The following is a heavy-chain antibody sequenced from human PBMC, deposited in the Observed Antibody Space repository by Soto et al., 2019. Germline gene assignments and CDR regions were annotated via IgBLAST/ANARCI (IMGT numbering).Heavy chain of an antibody. J-gene: IGHJ5*02. CDR1: GFSVSSNY. CDR2: HYSGGST. Sequence: SLKISFAISGFSVSSNYLSWVRQAPGKGLEWVSVHYSGGSTYYADSVQGRFTISRDKSNNTLYLQMRRVRAEDTAVYFCARHRHPRGTVGATSPLDPWGQGTQVTVSS. V-gene: IGHV3-53*01. D-gene: IGHD1-26*01. CDR3: ARHRHPRGTVGATSPLDP.